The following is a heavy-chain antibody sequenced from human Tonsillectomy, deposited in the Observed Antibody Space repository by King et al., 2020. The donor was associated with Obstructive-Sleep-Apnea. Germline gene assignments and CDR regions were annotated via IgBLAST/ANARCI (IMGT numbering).Heavy chain of an antibody. V-gene: IGHV4-39*07. CDR1: GGSFSSDNYN. CDR2: IYYTGYA. CDR3: ASFLVAAPVLGAFHI. D-gene: IGHD1-26*01. J-gene: IGHJ3*02. Sequence: QLQESGPGLVKPSETLSLTCTVFGGSFSSDNYNWGWIRQSPGKGLEWIGNIYYTGYAYFSPSLKSRVTILIETSKNLFSLKLNFVTAADTAVYFCASFLVAAPVLGAFHIWGQGTMVTVSS.